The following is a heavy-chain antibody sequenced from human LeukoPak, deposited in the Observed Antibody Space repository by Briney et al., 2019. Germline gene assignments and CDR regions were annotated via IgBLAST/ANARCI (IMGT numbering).Heavy chain of an antibody. CDR1: GGSFSGYY. CDR3: ARRLKGSFYYDSSGQVRRGDAFDI. CDR2: INHSGST. Sequence: SETLSLTCAVYGGSFSGYYWIWIRQPPGKGLEWIGEINHSGSTNYNPSLKSRVTIPVDTSKNQFSLKLSSVTAADTALFYCARRLKGSFYYDSSGQVRRGDAFDIWGQGTMVTVSA. J-gene: IGHJ3*02. V-gene: IGHV4-34*01. D-gene: IGHD3-22*01.